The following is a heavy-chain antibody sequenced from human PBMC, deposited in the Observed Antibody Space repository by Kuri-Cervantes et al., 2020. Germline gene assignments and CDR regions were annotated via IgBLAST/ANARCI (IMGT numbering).Heavy chain of an antibody. CDR2: ISAYNGNT. V-gene: IGHV1-18*01. CDR1: GYTFTSYG. Sequence: ASVKGTCKASGYTFTSYGISWVRQAPGQGLEWMGWISAYNGNTNYAQKLQGRVTMTTDTSTSTAYMELSSLRSEDTAVYYCARVGGYCSSTSCYAADYYYYYGMDVWGQGTTVTVSS. J-gene: IGHJ6*02. D-gene: IGHD2-2*01. CDR3: ARVGGYCSSTSCYAADYYYYYGMDV.